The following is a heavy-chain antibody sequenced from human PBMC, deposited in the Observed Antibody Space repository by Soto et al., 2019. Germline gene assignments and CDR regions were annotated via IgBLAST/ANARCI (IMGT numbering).Heavy chain of an antibody. Sequence: GGSLRLSCAASGFTFSSYSMNWVRQAPGKGLEWVSYISSSSSSIYYADSVKGRFTISRDNAKNSLYLQMNSLRDEDTAVYFCVRDQDSRGYSVFNLWGQGAQVTVSS. V-gene: IGHV3-48*02. CDR3: VRDQDSRGYSVFNL. CDR2: ISSSSSSI. D-gene: IGHD3-22*01. J-gene: IGHJ5*02. CDR1: GFTFSSYS.